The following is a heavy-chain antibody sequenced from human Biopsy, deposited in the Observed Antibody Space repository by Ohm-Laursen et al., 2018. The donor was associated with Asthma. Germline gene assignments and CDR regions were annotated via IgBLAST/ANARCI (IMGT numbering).Heavy chain of an antibody. J-gene: IGHJ4*02. D-gene: IGHD3-22*01. CDR1: GFTFSSYA. Sequence: SLRLSCAASGFTFSSYALSWVRQAPGKGLEWVSGISGDAQRTYYEDSVKGRSTISRDNSKNTIYLQLNSLRAEDTAVYYCARGDSSNWSHYYFDYWGQGTLVTVSS. V-gene: IGHV3-23*01. CDR3: ARGDSSNWSHYYFDY. CDR2: ISGDAQRT.